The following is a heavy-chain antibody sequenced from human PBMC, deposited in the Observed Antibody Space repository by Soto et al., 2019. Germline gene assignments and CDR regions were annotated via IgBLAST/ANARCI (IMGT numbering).Heavy chain of an antibody. CDR2: IRSKAYGGTT. Sequence: GGSLRLSCTASGFTFGDYAMSWFRQAPGKGLEWVGFIRSKAYGGTTEYAASVKGRFTISRDDSKSIAYLQMNSLKTEDTAVYYCTRDSTYGSGSYYPTFDYWGQGTLVTVSS. J-gene: IGHJ4*02. V-gene: IGHV3-49*03. CDR1: GFTFGDYA. D-gene: IGHD3-10*01. CDR3: TRDSTYGSGSYYPTFDY.